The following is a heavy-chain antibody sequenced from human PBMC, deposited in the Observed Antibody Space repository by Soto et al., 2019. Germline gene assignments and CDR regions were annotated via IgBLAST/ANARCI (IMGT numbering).Heavy chain of an antibody. J-gene: IGHJ4*02. CDR1: GGSISSSSYY. CDR2: IYYSGST. CDR3: ASIPRASIFGVVILGY. D-gene: IGHD3-3*01. Sequence: QLQLQESGPGLVKPSETLSLTCTVSGGSISSSSYYWGWIRQPPGKGLEWIGSIYYSGSTYYNPSLKSRVTISVDTSKNQFSLKLSSVTAADTTVYYCASIPRASIFGVVILGYWGQGTLVTVSS. V-gene: IGHV4-39*01.